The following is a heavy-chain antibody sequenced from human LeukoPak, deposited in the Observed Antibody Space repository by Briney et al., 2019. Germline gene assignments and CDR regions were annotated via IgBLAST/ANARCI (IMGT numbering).Heavy chain of an antibody. J-gene: IGHJ4*02. V-gene: IGHV4-34*01. CDR2: INHSGST. CDR3: ARGGYCSSTSCYPGRVDY. CDR1: GGSISSDYYY. D-gene: IGHD2-2*01. Sequence: PSETLSLTCTVSGGSISSDYYYGGSIRQPPGKGLEWIGEINHSGSTNYNPSLKSRVTISVDTYKNQFSLKLSSVTAADTAVYYCARGGYCSSTSCYPGRVDYWGQGTLVTVSS.